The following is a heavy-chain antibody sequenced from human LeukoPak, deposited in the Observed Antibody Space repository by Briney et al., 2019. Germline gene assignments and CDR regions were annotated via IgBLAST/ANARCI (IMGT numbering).Heavy chain of an antibody. J-gene: IGHJ3*02. CDR1: GGSFTTHY. CDR3: ARDIGLDYSSASFASDI. Sequence: SETLSLTCTVSGGSFTTHYWNWFRQPAGKGLEWIGRIYSGGSTNYKSSLKSRVIMSIDTSKRQLSLKLSSVTAADTAIYYCARDIGLDYSSASFASDIWGPGTLVIVSS. CDR2: IYSGGST. D-gene: IGHD6-6*01. V-gene: IGHV4-4*07.